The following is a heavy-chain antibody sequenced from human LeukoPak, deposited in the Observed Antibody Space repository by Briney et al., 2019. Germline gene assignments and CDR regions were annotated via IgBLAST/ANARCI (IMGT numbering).Heavy chain of an antibody. V-gene: IGHV3-23*01. CDR3: GKTTAGYSSGQKPAWPVDY. D-gene: IGHD5-18*01. Sequence: PGGSLRLSCEASVFTFGSYAMYWVRQAPGKGLEWVAGIFGSGGSPHYADSVKGRFTISRDNSKNTVYLQINSLRAEDTAVYYCGKTTAGYSSGQKPAWPVDYWGQGTLVTVSS. CDR2: IFGSGGSP. J-gene: IGHJ4*02. CDR1: VFTFGSYA.